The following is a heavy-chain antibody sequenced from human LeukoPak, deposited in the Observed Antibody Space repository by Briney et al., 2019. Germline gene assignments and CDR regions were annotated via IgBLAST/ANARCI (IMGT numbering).Heavy chain of an antibody. Sequence: GSLRLSCAASGFTFSSYSMNWVRQAPGKGLEWIGEINHSGSTNYNPSLKSRVTISVDTSKNQFSLKLSSVTAADTAVYYCARGYSSGYYERRSLDYWGQGTLVTVSS. J-gene: IGHJ4*02. CDR3: ARGYSSGYYERRSLDY. CDR1: GFTFSSYS. D-gene: IGHD3-22*01. V-gene: IGHV4-34*01. CDR2: INHSGST.